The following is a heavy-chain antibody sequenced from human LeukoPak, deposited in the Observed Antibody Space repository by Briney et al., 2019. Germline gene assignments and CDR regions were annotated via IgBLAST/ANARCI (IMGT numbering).Heavy chain of an antibody. CDR2: IYPDDSDT. CDR3: ARHGRSGYYTPDY. J-gene: IGHJ4*02. D-gene: IGHD3-3*01. V-gene: IGHV5-51*01. Sequence: GESLKISCQGSGHTFTNYWIGWVRQMPGKGLEWMGIIYPDDSDTIYSPSFQGQVTISADKSINTAYLQWSSLKASDTAMYYCARHGRSGYYTPDYWGQGTLVTVSS. CDR1: GHTFTNYW.